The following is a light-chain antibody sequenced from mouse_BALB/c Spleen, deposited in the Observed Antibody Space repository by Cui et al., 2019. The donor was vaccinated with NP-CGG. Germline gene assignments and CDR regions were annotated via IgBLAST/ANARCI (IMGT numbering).Light chain of an antibody. CDR3: ALWYSNHWV. J-gene: IGLJ1*01. CDR1: TGAVTTSNY. Sequence: QAVVTQESALTTSPGETVTLTCRSSTGAVTTSNYANWVQEKPDYLFTGLIGGTSNRVPGVPARFSGSLIGDKAALTITGAQTEDEAIYFCALWYSNHWVFGGGTKLTVL. V-gene: IGLV1*01. CDR2: GTS.